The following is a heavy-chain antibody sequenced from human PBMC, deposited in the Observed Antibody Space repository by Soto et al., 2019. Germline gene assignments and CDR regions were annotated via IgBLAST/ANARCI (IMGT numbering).Heavy chain of an antibody. CDR1: GFTFSSYA. D-gene: IGHD3-16*02. Sequence: QVQLVESGGGVVQPGRSLRLSCAASGFTFSSYAMHWVRQAPGKGLEWVAVISYDGSNKYYADSVKGRFTISRDNSKNTLYLQMNSLRAADTAVYYCARDPFMITFGGVIVPGYFDYWGQGTLVTVSS. CDR2: ISYDGSNK. CDR3: ARDPFMITFGGVIVPGYFDY. J-gene: IGHJ4*02. V-gene: IGHV3-30-3*01.